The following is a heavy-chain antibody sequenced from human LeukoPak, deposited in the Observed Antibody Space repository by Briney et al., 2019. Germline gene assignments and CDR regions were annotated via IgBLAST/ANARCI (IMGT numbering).Heavy chain of an antibody. J-gene: IGHJ3*02. CDR2: MNPNSGNT. CDR3: AGGRGIAVAGTRVDAFDI. Sequence: ASVKVSCKASGYTFTSYDINWVRQATGQGLEWMGWMNPNSGNTGYAQKFQGRVTITRNTSIGTAYMELSSLRSEDTAVYYCAGGRGIAVAGTRVDAFDIWGQGTMVTVSS. V-gene: IGHV1-8*03. D-gene: IGHD6-19*01. CDR1: GYTFTSYD.